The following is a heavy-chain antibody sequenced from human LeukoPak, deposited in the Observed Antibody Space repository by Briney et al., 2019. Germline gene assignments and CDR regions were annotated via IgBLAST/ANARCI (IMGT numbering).Heavy chain of an antibody. CDR1: GGTFSSYT. V-gene: IGHV1-69*02. CDR2: IISILGIA. D-gene: IGHD7-27*01. CDR3: ARVRWGNYYYYYGMDV. J-gene: IGHJ6*02. Sequence: GSSVKVSCKASGGTFSSYTISWVRQAPGQGLEWMGRIISILGIANYAQKFQGRVTITADKSTSTAYMELSSLRSEDTAVYYCARVRWGNYYYYYGMDVWGQGTTVTVSS.